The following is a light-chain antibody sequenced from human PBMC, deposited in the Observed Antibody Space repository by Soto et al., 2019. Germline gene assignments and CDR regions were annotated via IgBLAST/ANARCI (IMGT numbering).Light chain of an antibody. Sequence: DIQMTQSPSTLSASVGDRVTITCRASQSISSWLAWYQQKPGKAPKLLIYKASSLESGVPSRFSGSGSGTEFTLTISSLQPDDFATYYCQHSNSYPWTVGQGTKVEIK. V-gene: IGKV1-5*03. CDR2: KAS. J-gene: IGKJ1*01. CDR3: QHSNSYPWT. CDR1: QSISSW.